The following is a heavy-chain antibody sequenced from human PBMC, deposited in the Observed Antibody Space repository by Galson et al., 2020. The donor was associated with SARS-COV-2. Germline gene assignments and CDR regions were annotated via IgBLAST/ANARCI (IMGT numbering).Heavy chain of an antibody. J-gene: IGHJ4*02. Sequence: GGSLRLSCAATGFTFSNYVMHCVRQAPDKEQEWVAVITSDGSNSFYADSLKGRFTIARDNSKSTLYLQMNSLRAEDTAVYYCARGGEWELPYYFDYWGQGTLVTVSS. CDR3: ARGGEWELPYYFDY. CDR1: GFTFSNYV. V-gene: IGHV3-30*04. D-gene: IGHD1-26*01. CDR2: ITSDGSNS.